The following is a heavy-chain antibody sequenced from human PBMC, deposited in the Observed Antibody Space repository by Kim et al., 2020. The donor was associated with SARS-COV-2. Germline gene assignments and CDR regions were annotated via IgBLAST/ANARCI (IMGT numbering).Heavy chain of an antibody. V-gene: IGHV4-34*01. J-gene: IGHJ4*02. Sequence: SETLSLTCFLSGGSFSGYYWSWIRQSPGKGLEVIGEINPSRSAAYNPSLKSRVAISLDTSKNQFSLRLTSVTAADTGVYFCARVWDYWGQGALVTVSS. CDR1: GGSFSGYY. CDR2: INPSRSA. CDR3: ARVWDY.